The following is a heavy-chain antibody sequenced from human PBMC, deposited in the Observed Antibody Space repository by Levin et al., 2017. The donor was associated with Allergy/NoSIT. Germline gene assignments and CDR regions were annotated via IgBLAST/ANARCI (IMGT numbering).Heavy chain of an antibody. V-gene: IGHV3-30*18. CDR1: GFTFSTYA. Sequence: GESLKISCAASGFTFSTYAMHWVRQAPGKGLEWVAVISYDGSNKYYAESVKGRVTISRDNSKNTPYLEMNSLRAADTAVYYCAKDSGVWLRLSLPPEIDYWGQGTLVTVSS. CDR3: AKDSGVWLRLSLPPEIDY. D-gene: IGHD5-12*01. CDR2: ISYDGSNK. J-gene: IGHJ4*02.